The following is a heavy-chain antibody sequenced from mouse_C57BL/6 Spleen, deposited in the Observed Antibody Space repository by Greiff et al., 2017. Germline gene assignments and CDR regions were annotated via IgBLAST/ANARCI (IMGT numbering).Heavy chain of an antibody. CDR3: ARGGSSWGYFDG. Sequence: QVQLQQPGAELVKPGASVKLSCKASGYTFTSYWMHWVKQRPGQGLEWIGMINPNSGSTNYNEKFKSKATLTVDKSSSTAYMQLSSLTSEDSAVYYCARGGSSWGYFDGWGTGTTVTVSS. D-gene: IGHD1-1*01. CDR2: INPNSGST. CDR1: GYTFTSYW. V-gene: IGHV1-64*01. J-gene: IGHJ1*03.